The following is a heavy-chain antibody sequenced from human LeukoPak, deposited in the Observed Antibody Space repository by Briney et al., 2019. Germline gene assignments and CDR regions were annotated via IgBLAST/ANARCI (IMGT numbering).Heavy chain of an antibody. CDR3: AKDLIAVGDGYYFDY. CDR2: VSRNGDST. CDR1: GFTFSTYA. J-gene: IGHJ4*02. V-gene: IGHV3-23*01. Sequence: GGSLRLSCAASGFTFSTYAMTWVRQAPGKGLEWVSAVSRNGDSTYHADSVKGRFTFSRDNAKNTPYQQMNSLRAEDTGLYYCAKDLIAVGDGYYFDYWGQGTLVTVSS. D-gene: IGHD6-19*01.